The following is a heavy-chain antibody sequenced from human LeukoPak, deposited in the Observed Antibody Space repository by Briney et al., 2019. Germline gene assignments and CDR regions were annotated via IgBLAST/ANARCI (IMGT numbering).Heavy chain of an antibody. Sequence: GGSLRLSCAASGFTFSSYAMSWVRQAPWKGLEWVSAISGSGGSTYYADSVKGRFTISRDNSKNTLYLQMNSLRAEDTAVYYCAKNTSITMIVVVITTFGYFQHWGQGTLVTVSS. CDR3: AKNTSITMIVVVITTFGYFQH. CDR2: ISGSGGST. J-gene: IGHJ1*01. D-gene: IGHD3-22*01. V-gene: IGHV3-23*01. CDR1: GFTFSSYA.